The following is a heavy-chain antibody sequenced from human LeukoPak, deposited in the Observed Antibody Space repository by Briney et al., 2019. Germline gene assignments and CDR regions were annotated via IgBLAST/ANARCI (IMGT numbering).Heavy chain of an antibody. CDR3: AKDPSGKWHFDL. D-gene: IGHD3-10*01. J-gene: IGHJ2*01. CDR2: ISYVEDIK. V-gene: IGHV3-30*18. Sequence: RGSLRLSCAASGFTFSSYGMHWVRQAPGKGLEWVAVISYVEDIKYYADSVKGRFTISRDNSKNTLFLQMNSLRPEDTATYFCAKDPSGKWHFDLWGRGTLVTVSS. CDR1: GFTFSSYG.